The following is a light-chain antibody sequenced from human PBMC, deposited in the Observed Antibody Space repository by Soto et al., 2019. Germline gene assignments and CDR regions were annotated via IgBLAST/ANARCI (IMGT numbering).Light chain of an antibody. J-gene: IGKJ1*01. Sequence: DIQMTQSPSSLSASVGDRVTITCRASQTITNYLSWYRQKPGKAPELLIYAASSLQRGVPSRFSGSGSGTDFTLTISSLQPEDFAIYYCQLTYSAPWTFGQGTKVDIK. V-gene: IGKV1-39*01. CDR1: QTITNY. CDR3: QLTYSAPWT. CDR2: AAS.